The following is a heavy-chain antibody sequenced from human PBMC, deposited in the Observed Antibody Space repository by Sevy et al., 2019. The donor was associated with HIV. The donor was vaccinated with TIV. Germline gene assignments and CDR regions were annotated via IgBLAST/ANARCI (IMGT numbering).Heavy chain of an antibody. CDR2: ISRTADTI. V-gene: IGHV3-48*01. CDR3: ARDITLGGSSPNWFDL. CDR1: GFTFSTYS. Sequence: GGSLRLSCVVSGFTFSTYSMNWVRQAPGKGLDWVSFISRTADTIYYADSVKGRFTISRDNAKNSVYLQMSSLTAEDTAIYYCARDITLGGSSPNWFDLWGQGTSVTVSS. D-gene: IGHD1-26*01. J-gene: IGHJ5*02.